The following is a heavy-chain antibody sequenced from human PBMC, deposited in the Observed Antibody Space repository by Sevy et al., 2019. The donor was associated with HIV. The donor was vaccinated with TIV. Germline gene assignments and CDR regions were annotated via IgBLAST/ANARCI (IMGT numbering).Heavy chain of an antibody. J-gene: IGHJ6*02. Sequence: SETLSLTCTVSGGSISSGSYYWGWIRQPPGKGLEWIGSIYYSGSTYYNPSLKSRVTISVDTSKNQFSLKLSSVTAADTAVYYCARHNHQLSGYYYGMDVWGQGTTVTVSS. V-gene: IGHV4-39*01. CDR2: IYYSGST. CDR1: GGSISSGSYY. D-gene: IGHD2-2*01. CDR3: ARHNHQLSGYYYGMDV.